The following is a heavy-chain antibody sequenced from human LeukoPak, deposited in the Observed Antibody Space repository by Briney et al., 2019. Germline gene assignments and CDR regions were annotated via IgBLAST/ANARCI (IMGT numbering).Heavy chain of an antibody. CDR2: IIPILGIA. J-gene: IGHJ5*01. V-gene: IGHV1-69*04. Sequence: SVKVSCKASGGTFSSYAISWVRQAPGQGLEWMGRIIPILGIANYAQKFQGRVTITADKSTSTAYMELSSLRSEDTAVYYCARDLISGWYDFWGQGTLVTVSS. CDR1: GGTFSSYA. CDR3: ARDLISGWYDF. D-gene: IGHD6-19*01.